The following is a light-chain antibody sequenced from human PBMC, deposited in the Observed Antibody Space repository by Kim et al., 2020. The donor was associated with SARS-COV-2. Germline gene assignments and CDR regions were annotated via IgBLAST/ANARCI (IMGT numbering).Light chain of an antibody. Sequence: GQSVTISCTGTSRDVGGYTYVSWYQQHPGKAPKLMIYDVSKRPSGVPDRFSGSKSGNTASLTISGLQAEDEADYYCCSYAESNKYVFGPGTKVTVL. V-gene: IGLV2-11*01. CDR3: CSYAESNKYV. J-gene: IGLJ1*01. CDR1: SRDVGGYTY. CDR2: DVS.